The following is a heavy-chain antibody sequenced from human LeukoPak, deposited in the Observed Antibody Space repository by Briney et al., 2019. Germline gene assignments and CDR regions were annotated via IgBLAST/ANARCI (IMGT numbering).Heavy chain of an antibody. D-gene: IGHD2-2*01. CDR3: ARAAPTRIVVVPAALDFDY. Sequence: ASVKVSCKASGYTFTSYGISWVRQAPGQGLEWMGWISAYNGNTNYAQKLQGRVTMTRDTSTSTVYMELSSLRSEDTAVYYCARAAPTRIVVVPAALDFDYWGQGTLVTVSS. J-gene: IGHJ4*02. V-gene: IGHV1-18*01. CDR2: ISAYNGNT. CDR1: GYTFTSYG.